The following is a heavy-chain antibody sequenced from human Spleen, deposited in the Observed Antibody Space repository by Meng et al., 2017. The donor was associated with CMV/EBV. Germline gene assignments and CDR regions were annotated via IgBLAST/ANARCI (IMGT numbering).Heavy chain of an antibody. CDR2: ISSYNGNT. V-gene: IGHV1-18*01. CDR3: ARFYYGSGIYYYYGMDV. CDR1: GYTFTRDG. Sequence: ASVKVSCKASGYTFTRDGINWVRQAPGQGLEWMGWISSYNGNTNYAHKFQDRVTMTTDTSTSTAYMELRSLRSDDTAVYYCARFYYGSGIYYYYGMDVWGQGTTVTVSS. D-gene: IGHD3-10*01. J-gene: IGHJ6*02.